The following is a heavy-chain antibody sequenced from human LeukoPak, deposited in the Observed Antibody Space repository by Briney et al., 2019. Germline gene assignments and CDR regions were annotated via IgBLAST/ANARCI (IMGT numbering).Heavy chain of an antibody. V-gene: IGHV3-9*01. CDR1: GFTFDDYA. CDR3: AKHHPGSGSYYNGHFDY. Sequence: GRSLRLSCAASGFTFDDYAMHWVRQAPGKGLEWVSGISWNSGSIGYADSVKGRFTISRDNAKNSLYLQMNSLRAEDTALYYCAKHHPGSGSYYNGHFDYWGQGTLVTVSS. J-gene: IGHJ4*02. D-gene: IGHD3-10*01. CDR2: ISWNSGSI.